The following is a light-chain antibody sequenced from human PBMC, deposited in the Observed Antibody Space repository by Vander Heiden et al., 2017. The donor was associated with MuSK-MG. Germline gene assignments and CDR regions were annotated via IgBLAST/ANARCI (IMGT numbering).Light chain of an antibody. V-gene: IGLV1-44*01. J-gene: IGLJ2*01. CDR3: ATWDDSLNEGV. CDR1: SSNIGRNT. Sequence: GTPVQRVTISCSGSSSNIGRNTVNWYQHLPGTAPKLLIYSNNQRPSEVPDRFSGSKSGTSASLAISGLQSEDEADYYCATWDDSLNEGVFGGGTKLTVL. CDR2: SNN.